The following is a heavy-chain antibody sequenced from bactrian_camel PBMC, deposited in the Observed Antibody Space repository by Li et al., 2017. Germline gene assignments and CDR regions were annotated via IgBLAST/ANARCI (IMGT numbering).Heavy chain of an antibody. D-gene: IGHD6*01. Sequence: HVQLVESGGGSVQAGGSLKLSCAASADAGTRLCMGWFRQVPGKGREEVATIGTEGTPWYIDSVKDRFAISRDSAKNTVYLQMNNLQPEDTATYYCAEGRGSRGEHCYSLNYWGQGTQVTVS. V-gene: IGHV3S9*01. CDR2: IGTEGTP. J-gene: IGHJ4*01. CDR1: ADAGTRLC. CDR3: AEGRGSRGEHCYSLNY.